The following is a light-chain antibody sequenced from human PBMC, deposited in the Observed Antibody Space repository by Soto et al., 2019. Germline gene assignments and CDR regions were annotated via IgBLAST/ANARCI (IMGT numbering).Light chain of an antibody. CDR1: SSNMGSNT. Sequence: QSVLTQPPSASGTPGQRVTISCYGSSSNMGSNTVHWFQQFPGTAPRLLISTNDQRPSGVPDRFIGSNSGTSASLAISGLQFEDEADYYCAVWDDTLNGHVFGTGTKVTVL. V-gene: IGLV1-44*01. CDR3: AVWDDTLNGHV. CDR2: TND. J-gene: IGLJ1*01.